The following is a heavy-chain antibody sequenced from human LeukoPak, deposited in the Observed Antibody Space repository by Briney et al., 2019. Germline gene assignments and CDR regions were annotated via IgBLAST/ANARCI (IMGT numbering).Heavy chain of an antibody. D-gene: IGHD6-19*01. J-gene: IGHJ4*02. Sequence: GGSLRFSCAASGFIVSINYMSWVRQAPGEGLEWVSAIYSDGNTDYADSVKGRFTISRDDSKNTLYLQMSGLRAEDTAVYYCARDGGSGWSSAVFDHWGQGTLVSVSS. V-gene: IGHV3-53*01. CDR3: ARDGGSGWSSAVFDH. CDR2: IYSDGNT. CDR1: GFIVSINY.